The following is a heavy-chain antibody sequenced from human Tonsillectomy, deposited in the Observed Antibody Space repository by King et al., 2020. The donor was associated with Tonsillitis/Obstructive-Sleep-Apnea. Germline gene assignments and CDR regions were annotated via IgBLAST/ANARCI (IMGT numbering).Heavy chain of an antibody. CDR1: GGSISSSSYY. CDR2: IYYSGST. CDR3: ASHRGYCSSTSCKYTWFDS. V-gene: IGHV4-39*01. D-gene: IGHD2-2*01. Sequence: LQLQESGPGLVKPSETLSLTCTVSGGSISSSSYYWGWIRQPPGKGLEWIGSIYYSGSTYHNPSPKSRVTISADTSKNQFSLKLNSVTAADTAVYYCASHRGYCSSTSCKYTWFDSWGQGTLVTVSS. J-gene: IGHJ5*01.